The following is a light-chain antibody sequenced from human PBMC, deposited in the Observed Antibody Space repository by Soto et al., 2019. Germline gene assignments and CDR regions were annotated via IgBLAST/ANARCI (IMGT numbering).Light chain of an antibody. CDR1: QSFNRN. CDR3: QQYGGSPRT. J-gene: IGKJ1*01. V-gene: IGKV3-20*01. CDR2: GAS. Sequence: ERVMTQSPATLSVSPGERATLSCRASQSFNRNLAWYQQKPGQAPRLLISGASTRATGIPDRFSGSGSGTDFTLTITRLEPEDFAVYYCQQYGGSPRTFGQGTKVDIK.